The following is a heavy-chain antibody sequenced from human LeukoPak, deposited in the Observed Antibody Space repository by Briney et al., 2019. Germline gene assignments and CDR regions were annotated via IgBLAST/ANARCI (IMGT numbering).Heavy chain of an antibody. Sequence: PGGSLRPSCAASGFTFSSYSMNWVRQAPGKGLEWVSSISSSSSYIYYADSVKGRFTISRDNAKNPLYLQMNSLRAEDTAVYYCARVSKDYYYYYMDVWGKGTTVTISS. CDR1: GFTFSSYS. CDR2: ISSSSSYI. V-gene: IGHV3-21*01. CDR3: ARVSKDYYYYYMDV. J-gene: IGHJ6*03.